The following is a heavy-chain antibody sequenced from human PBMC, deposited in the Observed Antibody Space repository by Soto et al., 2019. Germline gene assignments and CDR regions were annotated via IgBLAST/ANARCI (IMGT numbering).Heavy chain of an antibody. D-gene: IGHD3-22*01. CDR3: ARASRNYYDSSGYLYYFDY. CDR1: GFTFATYA. V-gene: IGHV3-23*01. Sequence: PGGSLRLSCEASGFTFATYAMAWVRQAPGKGLEWVSSISYSGGSTFYADSVTGRFTTSRDNSKNTLYLQMNSLRAEDTAVYYCARASRNYYDSSGYLYYFDYWGQGTLVTVSS. CDR2: ISYSGGST. J-gene: IGHJ4*02.